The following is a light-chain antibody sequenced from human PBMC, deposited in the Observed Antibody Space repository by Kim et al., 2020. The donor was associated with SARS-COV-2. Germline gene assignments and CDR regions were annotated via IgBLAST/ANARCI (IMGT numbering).Light chain of an antibody. CDR2: GAS. V-gene: IGKV3-15*01. Sequence: SVSPGERATLSCGESRSDTSKLAWYQQKPGQAPRLLIYGASTRASGIPARLSGSGSGTEFTLTISSLQSEDSAIYYCQQYNNWPRTFGQGTKLEI. CDR3: QQYNNWPRT. CDR1: RSDTSK. J-gene: IGKJ2*01.